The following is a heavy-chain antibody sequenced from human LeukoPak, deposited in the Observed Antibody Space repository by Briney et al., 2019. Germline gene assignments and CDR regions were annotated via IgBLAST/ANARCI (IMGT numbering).Heavy chain of an antibody. J-gene: IGHJ5*02. D-gene: IGHD3-22*01. Sequence: NSSETLSLTCAVYGGSFSGYYWSWIRQPPGKGLEWIGEINHSGSTNYNPSLKSRVTISVDTSKNQFSLKLSSVTAADTAVYYCARDIGYYDSSGAPPSNNWFDLWGQGTLVTVSS. V-gene: IGHV4-34*01. CDR3: ARDIGYYDSSGAPPSNNWFDL. CDR1: GGSFSGYY. CDR2: INHSGST.